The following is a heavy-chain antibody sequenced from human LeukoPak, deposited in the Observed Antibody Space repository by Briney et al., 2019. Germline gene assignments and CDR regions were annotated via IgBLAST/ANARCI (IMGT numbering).Heavy chain of an antibody. CDR1: GGSISSSSYY. CDR3: AREVLGDYVWGSYRPGKYFDY. CDR2: IYYSGST. Sequence: SETLSLTCTVSGGSISSSSYYWGWIRQPPGKGLEWIGSIYYSGSTYYNPSLKSRVTISVDTCKNQFSLKLSSVTAADTAVYYCAREVLGDYVWGSYRPGKYFDYWGQGTLVTVSS. V-gene: IGHV4-39*07. J-gene: IGHJ4*02. D-gene: IGHD3-16*02.